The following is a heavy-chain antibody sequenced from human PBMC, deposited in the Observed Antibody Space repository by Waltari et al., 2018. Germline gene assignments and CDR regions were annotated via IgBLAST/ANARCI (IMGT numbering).Heavy chain of an antibody. CDR2: IYPDDSDT. J-gene: IGHJ5*02. V-gene: IGHV5-51*01. D-gene: IGHD3-10*01. CDR1: GYSFTSYW. Sequence: EVQLEQSGAEVKKPGESLKISCKASGYSFTSYWIAWVRQMPGKGLEWMGIIYPDDSDTRYSPSFQGQVIISADKSVSTAYLQWSSLKASDTAIYYCARHPKYFNGGHWFDPWGQGTLVTVSS. CDR3: ARHPKYFNGGHWFDP.